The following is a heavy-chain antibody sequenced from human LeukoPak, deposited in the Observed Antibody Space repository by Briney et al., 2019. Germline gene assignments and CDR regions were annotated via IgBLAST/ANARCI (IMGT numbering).Heavy chain of an antibody. J-gene: IGHJ3*02. CDR1: GGSISSGGYY. CDR2: IYHSGST. CDR3: ARPKAAGGAFAFDI. D-gene: IGHD1-26*01. V-gene: IGHV4-30-2*02. Sequence: ASQTLSLTCTVSGGSISSGGYYWSWIRQPPGKGLEWIGYIYHSGSTYYNPSLKSRVTISVDRSKNQFSLKLSSVTAADTAVYYCARPKAAGGAFAFDIWGQGTMVTVSS.